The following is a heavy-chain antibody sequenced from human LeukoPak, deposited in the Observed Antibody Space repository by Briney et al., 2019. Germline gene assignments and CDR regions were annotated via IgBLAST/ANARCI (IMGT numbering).Heavy chain of an antibody. CDR1: GVSISNYY. J-gene: IGHJ4*02. CDR3: ARSYANGWYEDY. D-gene: IGHD6-19*01. CDR2: ISYSGST. V-gene: IGHV4-59*08. Sequence: SETLSLTCTVSGVSISNYYWSWVRQPPGKRLEWIGYISYSGSTNYNPSLMSRVTISVDTSKNQFSLKLTSVTAADTAVYYCARSYANGWYEDYWGQGTLVTVSS.